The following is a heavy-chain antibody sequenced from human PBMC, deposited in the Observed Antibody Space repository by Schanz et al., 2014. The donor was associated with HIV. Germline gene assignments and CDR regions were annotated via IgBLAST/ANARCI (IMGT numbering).Heavy chain of an antibody. CDR1: GFTFSSYW. D-gene: IGHD3-10*01. Sequence: VQLVESGGGVVQPGRSLRLSCAASGFTFSSYWMHWVRQAPGKGLVWVSRINSDGSSTSYADSVKGRFTISRDNAKNTLYLEMNSLRADDTAVYYCAKDEYYYGSGSYIYFYYGMDVWGQGTTVTVSS. J-gene: IGHJ6*02. V-gene: IGHV3-74*01. CDR2: INSDGSST. CDR3: AKDEYYYGSGSYIYFYYGMDV.